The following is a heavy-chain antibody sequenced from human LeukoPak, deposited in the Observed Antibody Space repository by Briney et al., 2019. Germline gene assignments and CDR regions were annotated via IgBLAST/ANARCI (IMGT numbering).Heavy chain of an antibody. CDR1: GFTFSAYW. D-gene: IGHD3/OR15-3a*01. CDR2: VKYDGSTT. Sequence: GGSLRLSCAAPGFTFSAYWMHWVREAPGKGLVWVSRVKYDGSTTAYADSVKGRFTISRGNIRNILYLEMNSLRVEDTAVYYCARDLNWLLFDYWGQGALVTVSS. V-gene: IGHV3-74*01. J-gene: IGHJ4*02. CDR3: ARDLNWLLFDY.